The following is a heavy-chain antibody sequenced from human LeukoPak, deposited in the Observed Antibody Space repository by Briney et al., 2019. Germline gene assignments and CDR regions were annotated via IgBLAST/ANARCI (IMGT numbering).Heavy chain of an antibody. V-gene: IGHV4-59*01. CDR3: ARVARYDFWSGYYLNFDY. D-gene: IGHD3-3*01. Sequence: PSETLSLTCTVSGGSISSYYWSWIRQPPGKGLGWIGYIYYSGSTNYNPSLKSRVTISVDTSKNQFSLKLSSVTAADTAVYYCARVARYDFWSGYYLNFDYWGQGTLVTVSS. CDR2: IYYSGST. J-gene: IGHJ4*02. CDR1: GGSISSYY.